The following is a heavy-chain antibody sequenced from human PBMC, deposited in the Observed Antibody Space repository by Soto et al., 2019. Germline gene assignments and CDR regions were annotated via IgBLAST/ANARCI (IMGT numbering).Heavy chain of an antibody. D-gene: IGHD2-21*01. Sequence: PSETLSLTCAVSGASIRSNNRWSWVRQPPGKGLEWIGEIFHSGSTNYNPSLKARLTISVDKSKNQFSLKLSSVTAADTAIYYYSGVYCGPYSDSWCLGTLVTVSS. CDR3: SGVYCGPYSDS. J-gene: IGHJ4*02. CDR1: GASIRSNNR. CDR2: IFHSGST. V-gene: IGHV4-4*02.